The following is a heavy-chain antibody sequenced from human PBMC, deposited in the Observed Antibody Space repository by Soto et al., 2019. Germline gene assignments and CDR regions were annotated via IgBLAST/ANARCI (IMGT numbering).Heavy chain of an antibody. D-gene: IGHD3-22*01. CDR1: GFTFSSYG. CDR2: ISYDGSNK. CDR3: AKLGYYDSSGTNSTLDY. V-gene: IGHV3-30*18. J-gene: IGHJ4*02. Sequence: SLRLSCAASGFTFSSYGMHWVRQAPGKGLEWVAVISYDGSNKYYADSVKGRFTISRDNSKNTLYLQMNSLRAEDTAVYYCAKLGYYDSSGTNSTLDYWGQGTLVTVSS.